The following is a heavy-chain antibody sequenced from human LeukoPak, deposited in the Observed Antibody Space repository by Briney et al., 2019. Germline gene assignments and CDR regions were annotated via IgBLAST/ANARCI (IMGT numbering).Heavy chain of an antibody. D-gene: IGHD3-9*01. Sequence: SETLSLTCTVSGGSISSYYWSWIRQPPGKGLEWIGSIYYSGSTYYNPSLKSRVTISVDTSKNQFSLKLSSVTAADTAVYYCARALRYFDWLLHDAFDIWGQGTMVTVSS. V-gene: IGHV4-59*12. CDR3: ARALRYFDWLLHDAFDI. J-gene: IGHJ3*02. CDR1: GGSISSYY. CDR2: IYYSGST.